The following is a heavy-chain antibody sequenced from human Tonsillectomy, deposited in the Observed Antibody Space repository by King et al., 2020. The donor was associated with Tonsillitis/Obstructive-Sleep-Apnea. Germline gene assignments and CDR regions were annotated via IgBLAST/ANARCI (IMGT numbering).Heavy chain of an antibody. V-gene: IGHV3-30*03. CDR1: GFTFNKYA. CDR2: VSYDGSNT. CDR3: ARLDY. Sequence: VQLVESGGGVVQPGGSLRLSCVASGFTFNKYAMHWVRQAPGKGLEWVAVVSYDGSNTYLVDSVKGRFTISRDNSKNTVYLQMNSLRGDDTAVYYCARLDYWGQGTLVTVSS. J-gene: IGHJ4*02.